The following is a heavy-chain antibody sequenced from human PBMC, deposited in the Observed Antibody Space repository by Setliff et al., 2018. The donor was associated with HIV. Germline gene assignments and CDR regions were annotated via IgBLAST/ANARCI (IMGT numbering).Heavy chain of an antibody. Sequence: SETLSLTCTVSGGSISSSSYYWGWIRQPPGKGLEWIGNIYYSGSTYYNPSLKSRVAISIDTSMNQFSLKLSSVTAADTTVYYCARGGGAVDGPFDYWGQGALVTVSS. CDR3: ARGGGAVDGPFDY. J-gene: IGHJ4*02. V-gene: IGHV4-39*01. D-gene: IGHD6-19*01. CDR1: GGSISSSSYY. CDR2: IYYSGST.